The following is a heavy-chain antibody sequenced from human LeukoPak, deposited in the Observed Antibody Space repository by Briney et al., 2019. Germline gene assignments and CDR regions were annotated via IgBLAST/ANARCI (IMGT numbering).Heavy chain of an antibody. CDR2: IYHSGST. CDR3: ARAPYYYYMDV. CDR1: GVSISSYY. Sequence: PSETLSLTCTVSGVSISSYYWSWIRQPPGKGLEWIGYIYHSGSTNYNPSLKSRVTIYVDTSKNQFSLKVSSGTAADTAVYYCARAPYYYYMDVWGKGTTVTVSS. J-gene: IGHJ6*03. V-gene: IGHV4-59*01.